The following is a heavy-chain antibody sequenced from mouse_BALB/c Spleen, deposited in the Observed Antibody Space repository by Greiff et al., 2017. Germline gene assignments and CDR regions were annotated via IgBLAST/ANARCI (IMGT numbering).Heavy chain of an antibody. CDR2: ISSGGSYT. J-gene: IGHJ4*01. CDR3: ARDYDYLMDY. Sequence: EVQLVESGGGLVKPGGSLKLSCAASGFTFSSYAMSWVRQTPEKRLEWVATISSGGSYTYYPDSVKGRFTISRDNAKNTLYLQMSSLRSEDTAMYYCARDYDYLMDYWGQGTSVTVSS. V-gene: IGHV5-9-3*01. D-gene: IGHD2-4*01. CDR1: GFTFSSYA.